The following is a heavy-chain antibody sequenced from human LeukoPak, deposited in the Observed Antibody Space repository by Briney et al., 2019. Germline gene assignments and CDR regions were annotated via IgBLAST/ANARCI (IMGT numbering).Heavy chain of an antibody. D-gene: IGHD5-24*01. Sequence: PGGSLRLSCAASGFTFSSYSMNWVRQAPGKGLEWVSSISSSSSYINYADSVKGRFTISRDNSKNTLYLQMNSLRAEDTAVYYCASGADFVWAGGRDDNPYLGYWGQGMLVTVSS. CDR2: ISSSSSYI. J-gene: IGHJ4*02. V-gene: IGHV3-21*01. CDR1: GFTFSSYS. CDR3: ASGADFVWAGGRDDNPYLGY.